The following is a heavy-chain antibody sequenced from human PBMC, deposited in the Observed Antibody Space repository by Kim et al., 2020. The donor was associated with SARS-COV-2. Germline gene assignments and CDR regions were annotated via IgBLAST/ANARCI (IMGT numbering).Heavy chain of an antibody. Sequence: GSLRLSCTASGFTFSVSYMIWLRQAPGRGLEWASFISESGGSTFYADSVKGRFTVSRDNAKNALYLQMDNLSPEDTAVYYCANLHYYSSQFWGQGTLVTVSS. CDR3: ANLHYYSSQF. D-gene: IGHD3-10*01. CDR1: GFTFSVSY. CDR2: ISESGGST. J-gene: IGHJ1*01. V-gene: IGHV3-11*01.